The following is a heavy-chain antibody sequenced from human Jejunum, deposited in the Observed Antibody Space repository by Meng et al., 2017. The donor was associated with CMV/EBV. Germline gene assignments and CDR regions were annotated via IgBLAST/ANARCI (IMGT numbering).Heavy chain of an antibody. J-gene: IGHJ5*02. CDR1: GGSISSSSSS. CDR3: ARGLYQPVWFDP. CDR2: IYYSGST. V-gene: IGHV4-39*01. Sequence: VSGGSISSSSSSWGWIRQPPGKGLEWIGSIYYSGSTYYNPSLKSRVTISVDTSKNQFSLKLRSLTAADTAVYYCARGLYQPVWFDPWGQGTLVTVSS. D-gene: IGHD2-2*02.